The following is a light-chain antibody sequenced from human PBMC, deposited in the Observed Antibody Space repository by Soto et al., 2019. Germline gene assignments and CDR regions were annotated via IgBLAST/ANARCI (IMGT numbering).Light chain of an antibody. CDR2: GAS. CDR3: QQYGTSPRT. CDR1: QSVSSSY. Sequence: EIVMTQSPATLSVSQRSRDTLSCRASQSVSSSYLAWYQQKPGQAPRLLIYGASSRATGIPDRFSGSGSGTDFTLTISRLEPEDFAVYYCQQYGTSPRTFGRGAKVDIK. V-gene: IGKV3-20*01. J-gene: IGKJ1*01.